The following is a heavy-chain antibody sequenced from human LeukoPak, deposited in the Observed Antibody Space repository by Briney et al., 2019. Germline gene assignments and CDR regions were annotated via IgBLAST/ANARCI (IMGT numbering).Heavy chain of an antibody. CDR1: GFTFNSRT. Sequence: NTGGSLRLSCAASGFTFNSRTMNWVRQAPRRGLEWVSSITSSGTYIYYADSVKGRFTISRDSAKNSLYLQMNSLRAEDTAVYYCARDSIAAAAPFDYWGQGTLVTVSS. J-gene: IGHJ4*02. D-gene: IGHD6-13*01. V-gene: IGHV3-21*01. CDR2: ITSSGTYI. CDR3: ARDSIAAAAPFDY.